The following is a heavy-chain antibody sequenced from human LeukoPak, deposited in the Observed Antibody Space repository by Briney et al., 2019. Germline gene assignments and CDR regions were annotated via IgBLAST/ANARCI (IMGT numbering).Heavy chain of an antibody. V-gene: IGHV4-34*01. Sequence: SETLSLTCAVYGGSFSGYYWSWIRQPPGKGLEWIGEINHSGSTNYNPSLKSRVTISVDTSKNQFSLKLSSVTAADTAVYYCARVAGPFNYWGQGILVTVSS. CDR2: INHSGST. CDR3: ARVAGPFNY. CDR1: GGSFSGYY. J-gene: IGHJ4*02. D-gene: IGHD6-13*01.